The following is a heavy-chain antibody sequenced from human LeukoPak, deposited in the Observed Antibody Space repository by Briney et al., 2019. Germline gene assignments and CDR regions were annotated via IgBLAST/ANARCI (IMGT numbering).Heavy chain of an antibody. CDR1: GFTVSSNY. J-gene: IGHJ6*03. CDR3: ARVLGGTTSHYYYYYMDV. V-gene: IGHV3-53*01. Sequence: GGSLRLSCAASGFTVSSNYMSWVRQAPGKGLEWVSVIYSGGSTYYADPVKGRFTISRDNSKNTLYLQMNSLRAEDTAVYYCARVLGGTTSHYYYYYMDVWGKGTTVTVSS. D-gene: IGHD1-7*01. CDR2: IYSGGST.